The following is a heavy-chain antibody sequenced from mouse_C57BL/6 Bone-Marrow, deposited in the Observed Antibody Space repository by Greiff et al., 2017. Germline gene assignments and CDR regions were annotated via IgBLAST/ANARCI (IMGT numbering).Heavy chain of an antibody. D-gene: IGHD2-5*01. CDR2: IYPRSGNT. CDR3: ARHYYSNYLYYFDY. V-gene: IGHV1-81*01. Sequence: QVQLQQSGAELARPGASVKLSCKASGYTFTSYGISWVKQRTGQGLEWIGEIYPRSGNTYYNEKFKGKATLTADKSSSTAYMELRSLTSEDSAVYFCARHYYSNYLYYFDYWGQGTTLTVSS. CDR1: GYTFTSYG. J-gene: IGHJ2*01.